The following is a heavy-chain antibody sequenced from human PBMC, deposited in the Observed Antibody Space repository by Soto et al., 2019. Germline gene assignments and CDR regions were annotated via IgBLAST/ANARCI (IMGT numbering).Heavy chain of an antibody. J-gene: IGHJ6*02. V-gene: IGHV3-48*03. D-gene: IGHD3-16*01. CDR3: TRDRGEQVAYGMDV. Sequence: EVQLVESGGGLVQPGGSLKLSCTVSGFTVTTSEMNWVRQAPGKGLDWVAYINSGGVTLYADSVKGRFTISRDNAQNTLFLKMNSLGAEDTALYYCTRDRGEQVAYGMDVWGQGTTVTVSS. CDR1: GFTVTTSE. CDR2: INSGGVTL.